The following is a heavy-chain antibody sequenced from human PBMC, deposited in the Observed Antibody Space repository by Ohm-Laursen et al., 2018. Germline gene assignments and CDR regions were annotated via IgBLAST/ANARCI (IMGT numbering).Heavy chain of an antibody. D-gene: IGHD6-19*01. CDR1: GGSISSYY. CDR3: ARVKQWLIYAFDI. V-gene: IGHV4-59*12. J-gene: IGHJ3*02. CDR2: IYYSGST. Sequence: SETLSLTCSVSGGSISSYYWSWIRQPPGKGLEWIGYIYYSGSTNYNPSLKSRATISVDTSKNQFSLKLSSVTAADTAVYYCARVKQWLIYAFDIWGQGTMVTVSS.